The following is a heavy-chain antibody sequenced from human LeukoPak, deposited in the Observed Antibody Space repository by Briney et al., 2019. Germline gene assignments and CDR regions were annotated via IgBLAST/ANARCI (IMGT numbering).Heavy chain of an antibody. D-gene: IGHD3-22*01. CDR2: IDPNSGTP. J-gene: IGHJ4*02. V-gene: IGHV7-4-1*02. CDR1: GYTFSIYT. Sequence: ASVKVSCKASGYTFSIYTLHWVRQAPGQGLEWMGWIDPNSGTPTYAQGFTGRFVFSSDTSVTTTYLQISDLKAEDTAVYFCARLHYDTSGFSLLDSWGQGTLVTVSS. CDR3: ARLHYDTSGFSLLDS.